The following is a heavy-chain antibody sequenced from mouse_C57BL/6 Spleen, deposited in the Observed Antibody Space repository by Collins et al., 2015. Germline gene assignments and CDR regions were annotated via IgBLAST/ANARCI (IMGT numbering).Heavy chain of an antibody. Sequence: PGAELVKPGASVKMSCKASGYTFTTYWITWVKQRPGQGLQWIGDIYPGSGSTTYNEKFKTKATLTVDTSSSTAYMQLSSLTSEDSAVYYCAMIHYYALDYWGQGTSVTVSS. CDR1: GYTFTTYW. CDR3: AMIHYYALDY. CDR2: IYPGSGST. D-gene: IGHD2-4*01. V-gene: IGHV1-55*01. J-gene: IGHJ4*01.